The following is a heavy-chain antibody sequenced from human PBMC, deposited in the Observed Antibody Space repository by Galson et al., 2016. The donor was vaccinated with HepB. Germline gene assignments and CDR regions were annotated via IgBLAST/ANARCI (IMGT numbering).Heavy chain of an antibody. CDR2: ISAYTGNT. D-gene: IGHD3-10*01. CDR1: GYTFSSYG. Sequence: SVKVSCKASGYTFSSYGISWVRQAPGQGLEWMGWISAYTGNTKYARRFQGRITMTTETSTNTAYMELSSLRSDDTAVYYCAIEFRQGVVAPYDGMDVWGEGTTVMVPS. V-gene: IGHV1-18*04. J-gene: IGHJ6*04. CDR3: AIEFRQGVVAPYDGMDV.